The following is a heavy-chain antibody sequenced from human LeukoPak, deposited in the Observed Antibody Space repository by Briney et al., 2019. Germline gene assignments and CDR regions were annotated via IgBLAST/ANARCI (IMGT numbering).Heavy chain of an antibody. CDR1: GYTFTGYY. D-gene: IGHD1-26*01. V-gene: IGHV1-2*02. Sequence: AASVKVSCKTSGYTFTGYYIHWVRQAPGQGLEWMGWVNPHSGGTNHAQKFQGRVTTTRDTSISTAYMELSRLTSDDTAVYYCTREPSSGSYDLGTNFDSWGQGTLVTVSS. CDR3: TREPSSGSYDLGTNFDS. CDR2: VNPHSGGT. J-gene: IGHJ4*02.